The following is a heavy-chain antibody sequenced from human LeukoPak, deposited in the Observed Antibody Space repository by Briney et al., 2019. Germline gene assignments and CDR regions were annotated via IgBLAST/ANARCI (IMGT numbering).Heavy chain of an antibody. D-gene: IGHD5-12*01. CDR1: GFTFSSYS. Sequence: GGSLGLSCAASGFTFSSYSMNWVRQAPGKGLEWVSSISSSSSYIYYADSVKGRFTISRDNAKNSLYLQMNSLRAEDTAVYYCARGGRRYSGYDPTVDYWGQGTLVTVSS. V-gene: IGHV3-21*01. CDR2: ISSSSSYI. J-gene: IGHJ4*02. CDR3: ARGGRRYSGYDPTVDY.